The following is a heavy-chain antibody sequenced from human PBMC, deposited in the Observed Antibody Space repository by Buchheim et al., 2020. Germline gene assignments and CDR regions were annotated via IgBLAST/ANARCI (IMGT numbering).Heavy chain of an antibody. J-gene: IGHJ4*02. CDR3: ARTSSFDY. V-gene: IGHV1-2*02. CDR2: INPYSGGT. CDR1: GFTLTGYY. Sequence: QVQLVQSGAEVKKPGASVKVSCKASGFTLTGYYMHWVRQAPGQGLEWMGWINPYSGGTNYAQKFQGRVTLTRDTSINTVYMELSSLTSDDSAVYYCARTSSFDYWGQGTL.